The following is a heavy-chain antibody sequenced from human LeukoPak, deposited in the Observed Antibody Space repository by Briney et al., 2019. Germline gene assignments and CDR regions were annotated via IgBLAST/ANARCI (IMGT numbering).Heavy chain of an antibody. Sequence: SVKVSCKASGGTFSSYAISWVRQAPGQGLEWMGRIIPIFGTANYAQKFQGRVTITADTSTDTAYMELSSLRSEDTAVYYCATGGIVVVTASFDYWGQGTLVTVSS. D-gene: IGHD2-21*02. CDR1: GGTFSSYA. CDR2: IIPIFGTA. V-gene: IGHV1-69*06. CDR3: ATGGIVVVTASFDY. J-gene: IGHJ4*02.